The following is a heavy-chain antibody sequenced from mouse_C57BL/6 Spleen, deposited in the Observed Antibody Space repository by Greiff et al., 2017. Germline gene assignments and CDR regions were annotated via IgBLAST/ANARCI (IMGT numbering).Heavy chain of an antibody. CDR3: ARRGLYAMDD. CDR2: IDPCDSYT. Sequence: VQLQQPGAELVKPGASVKLSCKASGYTFTSYWMQWVKQRPGQGLEWIGEIDPCDSYTNYNHKFKGKATLTIDTSTSTAYMQLSRLTSEDSAVYFCARRGLYAMDDWGQGTSVTVSS. CDR1: GYTFTSYW. J-gene: IGHJ4*01. V-gene: IGHV1-50*01.